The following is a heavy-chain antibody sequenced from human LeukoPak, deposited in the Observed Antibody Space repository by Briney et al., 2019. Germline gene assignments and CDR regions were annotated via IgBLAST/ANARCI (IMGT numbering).Heavy chain of an antibody. V-gene: IGHV3-21*06. CDR1: GFTFDSYS. CDR3: VGSSGWWGFDY. Sequence: PGGSLRLSCAASGFTFDSYSMNWVRQAPGKGLEWVSSISVGSRYIFYADSVKGRFTISRDNAKNSLYLHMNSLRAEDTAVYYCVGSSGWWGFDYWGQGTLVTVSS. J-gene: IGHJ4*02. CDR2: ISVGSRYI. D-gene: IGHD6-19*01.